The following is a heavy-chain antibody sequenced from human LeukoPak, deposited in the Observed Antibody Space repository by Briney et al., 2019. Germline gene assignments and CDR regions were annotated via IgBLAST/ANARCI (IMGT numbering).Heavy chain of an antibody. CDR3: ARDATPLAGAFDY. CDR2: ISYDGSNK. Sequence: PGGSLRLSCAASGFTFSSYAMHWVRQAPGKGLEWVAVISYDGSNKYYADSVKGRFTISRDNSKNTLYLQMNSLRAEDTAVYYCARDATPLAGAFDYWGQGNPGHRLL. CDR1: GFTFSSYA. J-gene: IGHJ4*02. V-gene: IGHV3-30-3*01. D-gene: IGHD1-14*01.